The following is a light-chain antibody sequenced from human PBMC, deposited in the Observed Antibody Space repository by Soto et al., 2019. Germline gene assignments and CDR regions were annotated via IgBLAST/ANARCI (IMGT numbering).Light chain of an antibody. Sequence: GTLSLSPGERATLSCRASQSISSSYLAWYQQRPGQAPRLLIYGASSRATGIPDRFSGSGSGTEFTLTISRLEPEDFAVYYCQQYGSSSWTFGQGTKVDIK. CDR2: GAS. CDR1: QSISSSY. CDR3: QQYGSSSWT. V-gene: IGKV3-20*01. J-gene: IGKJ1*01.